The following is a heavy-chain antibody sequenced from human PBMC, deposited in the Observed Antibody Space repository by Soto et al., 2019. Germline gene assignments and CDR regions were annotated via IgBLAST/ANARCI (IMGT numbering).Heavy chain of an antibody. CDR3: VSTQTFDY. CDR1: GFTFSNYW. CDR2: IKQDGSEK. Sequence: EVQLVQSGGGLVQPGGSLRLSCAASGFTFSNYWMSWVRQAPGKGLEWVANIKQDGSEKYYVDSVKGRFTISRDNAKNSLHLQMKSLRVDDTAVYYCVSTQTFDYWGQGTLVTVPS. J-gene: IGHJ4*02. V-gene: IGHV3-7*01.